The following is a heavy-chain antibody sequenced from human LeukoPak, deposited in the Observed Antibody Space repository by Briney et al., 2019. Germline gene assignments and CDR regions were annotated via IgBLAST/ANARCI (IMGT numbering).Heavy chain of an antibody. CDR2: ISYSGGDNK. V-gene: IGHV3-30*04. CDR3: ARGGAVRPDY. J-gene: IGHJ4*02. D-gene: IGHD6-6*01. CDR1: GFTFSSYA. Sequence: GGSLRLSCAASGFTFSSYAMHWVRQAPGKGLEWVAVISYSGGDNKYYADSVKGRFTISRDNAKNSLYLQMNTLRAEDTAVYYCARGGAVRPDYWGQGTLVTVSS.